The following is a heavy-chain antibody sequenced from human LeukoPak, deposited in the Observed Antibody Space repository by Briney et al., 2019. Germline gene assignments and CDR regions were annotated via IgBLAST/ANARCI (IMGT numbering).Heavy chain of an antibody. CDR1: GGSFSGYY. CDR3: ARTPYYYDSSGFSYYFDY. CDR2: INHSGST. J-gene: IGHJ4*02. V-gene: IGHV4-34*01. Sequence: SETLSLTCAVYGGSFSGYYWSWICQPPGKGLEWIGEINHSGSTNYNPSLKSRVTISVDTSKNQFSLKLSSVTAADTAVYYCARTPYYYDSSGFSYYFDYWGQGTLVTISS. D-gene: IGHD3-22*01.